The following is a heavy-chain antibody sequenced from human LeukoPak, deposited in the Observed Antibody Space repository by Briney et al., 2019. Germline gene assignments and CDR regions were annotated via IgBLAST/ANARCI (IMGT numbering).Heavy chain of an antibody. CDR3: ARDMYYDSSGIPPTFDY. CDR2: LYTSGST. V-gene: IGHV4-4*07. CDR1: GGSISSYY. Sequence: SETLSLTCTVSGGSISSYYWSWVRQPAGKGLEWIGRLYTSGSTNYNPSLKSRVTMSVDTSKNQFSLKLSSVTAADTAIYYCARDMYYDSSGIPPTFDYWGQGTLVTVSS. J-gene: IGHJ4*02. D-gene: IGHD3-22*01.